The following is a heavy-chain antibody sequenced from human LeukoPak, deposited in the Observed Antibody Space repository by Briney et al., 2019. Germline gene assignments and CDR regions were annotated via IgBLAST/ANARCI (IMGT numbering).Heavy chain of an antibody. CDR1: GFTFSSYW. CDR3: ARDPYNGSYGDDYYYYMDV. CDR2: ITRGSIYT. J-gene: IGHJ6*03. D-gene: IGHD1-26*01. Sequence: PGGSLRLSCAASGFTFSSYWMHWVRQAPGKGLEWVSSITRGSIYTFYADSAKGRFTISRDNAKNSLSLRMNSLRAEDTAVYYCARDPYNGSYGDDYYYYMDVWGKGTTVTISS. V-gene: IGHV3-21*01.